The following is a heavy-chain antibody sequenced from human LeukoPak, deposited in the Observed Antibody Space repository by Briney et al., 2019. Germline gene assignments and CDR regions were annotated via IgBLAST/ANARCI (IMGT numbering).Heavy chain of an antibody. CDR3: AKGGKGYYDILTGYPFDY. V-gene: IGHV3-23*01. CDR1: GFTFSTYA. CDR2: ITRSGTDT. J-gene: IGHJ4*02. Sequence: PGGSLRLSCEASGFTFSTYAMYWVRQAPGRGLEWVSGITRSGTDTYYADSVKGRFTISRDNSKNTLYLQMNSLRAEDTAVYYCAKGGKGYYDILTGYPFDYWGQGTLVTVSS. D-gene: IGHD3-9*01.